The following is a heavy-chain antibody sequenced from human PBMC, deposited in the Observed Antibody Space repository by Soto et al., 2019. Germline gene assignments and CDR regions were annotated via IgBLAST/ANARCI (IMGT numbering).Heavy chain of an antibody. V-gene: IGHV3-30-3*01. Sequence: QPGGSLRLSCAASGFTFSSYAMHWVRQAPGKGLEWVAVISYDGSNKYYADSVKGRFTISRDNSKNTLYLQMNSLRAEDTAVYYCARDGDDDSRHYWGQGTLVTVSS. CDR3: ARDGDDDSRHY. CDR1: GFTFSSYA. CDR2: ISYDGSNK. J-gene: IGHJ4*02. D-gene: IGHD3-22*01.